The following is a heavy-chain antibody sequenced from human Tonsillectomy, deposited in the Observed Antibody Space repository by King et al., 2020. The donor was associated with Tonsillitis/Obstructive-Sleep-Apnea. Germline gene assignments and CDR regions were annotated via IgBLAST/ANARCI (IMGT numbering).Heavy chain of an antibody. CDR3: ARTPPCSSTSCSHDY. Sequence: VQLVESGAEVKKPGESLKISCKGSGYSFTNYWIGWVRQMPGKGLEWMGIIYPGASDAIYSPSFQGQVTISADKSISTAYLQWSSLKASDTAMYYCARTPPCSSTSCSHDYWGQGTLVTVSS. CDR2: IYPGASDA. V-gene: IGHV5-51*01. J-gene: IGHJ4*02. D-gene: IGHD2-2*01. CDR1: GYSFTNYW.